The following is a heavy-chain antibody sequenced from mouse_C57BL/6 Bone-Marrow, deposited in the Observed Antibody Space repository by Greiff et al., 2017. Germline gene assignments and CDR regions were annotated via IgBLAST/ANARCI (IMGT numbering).Heavy chain of an antibody. CDR2: IDTSDSET. CDR3: ANWYFDV. V-gene: IGHV1-52*01. J-gene: IGHJ1*03. Sequence: QVQLQQPGAELVRPGSSVKLSCTASGYTFTSYWMHWVKQRPIQGLEWIGNIDTSDSETHYNQKFKDKATMTVDKSSSTAYMQLSSLTSEDSAVYYCANWYFDVWGTGTTVTVSS. CDR1: GYTFTSYW.